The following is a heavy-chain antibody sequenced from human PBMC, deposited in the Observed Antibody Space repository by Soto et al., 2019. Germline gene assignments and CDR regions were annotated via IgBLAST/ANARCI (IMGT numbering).Heavy chain of an antibody. CDR2: TIPIFGTA. D-gene: IGHD2-2*01. V-gene: IGHV1-69*13. Sequence: GASVKVSCKASGGTFSSYAISWVRQAPGQGLEWMGGTIPIFGTANYAQKFQGRVTITADESTSTAYMELSSLRSEDTAVYYCARDSSHCSSTSCLSFDYWGQGTLVTVSS. CDR1: GGTFSSYA. CDR3: ARDSSHCSSTSCLSFDY. J-gene: IGHJ4*02.